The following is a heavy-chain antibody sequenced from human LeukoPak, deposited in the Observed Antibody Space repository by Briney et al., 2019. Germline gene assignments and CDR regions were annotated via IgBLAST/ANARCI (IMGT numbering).Heavy chain of an antibody. D-gene: IGHD1-1*01. CDR3: ARGTSPKLDP. CDR2: INPNSGGT. Sequence: ASVKVSCKASGYTFTGYFIHWVRQAPGQGLECMGWINPNSGGTNYAQKFQGRVTMTRDTSINTAYMELSRLTSDDTAVYYCARGTSPKLDPWGQGTLVTVSS. V-gene: IGHV1-2*02. J-gene: IGHJ5*02. CDR1: GYTFTGYF.